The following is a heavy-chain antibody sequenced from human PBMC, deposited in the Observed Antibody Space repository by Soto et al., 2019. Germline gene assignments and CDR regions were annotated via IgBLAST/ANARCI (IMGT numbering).Heavy chain of an antibody. D-gene: IGHD6-19*01. V-gene: IGHV4-34*01. J-gene: IGHJ1*01. Sequence: SETLSLTCAVYGGSFSGYYWSWIRQPPGKGLEWIGEINHSGSTNYNPSLKSRVTISVDTSKNQFSLKLSSVTAADTAVYYCARGGEYSSGWYDFQHWGQGTLVTVSS. CDR1: GGSFSGYY. CDR3: ARGGEYSSGWYDFQH. CDR2: INHSGST.